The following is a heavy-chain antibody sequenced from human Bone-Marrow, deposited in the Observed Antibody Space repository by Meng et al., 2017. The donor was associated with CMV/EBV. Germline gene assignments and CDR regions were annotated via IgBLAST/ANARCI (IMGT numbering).Heavy chain of an antibody. V-gene: IGHV3-74*01. Sequence: GGSLRLSCVASGFTFSSYWMHWVRQVPGKGLVWVSRINSGGSTTSYADSVKGRFTISRDNAKNTLYLQMNSLRAEDTAVYYCARGVRFHPHDYWGQGKLVNVAS. CDR3: ARGVRFHPHDY. CDR2: INSGGSTT. CDR1: GFTFSSYW. J-gene: IGHJ4*02. D-gene: IGHD3-3*01.